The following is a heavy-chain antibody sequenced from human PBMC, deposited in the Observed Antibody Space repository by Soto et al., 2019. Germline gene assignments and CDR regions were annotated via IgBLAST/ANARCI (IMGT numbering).Heavy chain of an antibody. V-gene: IGHV1-46*01. CDR3: ARGFGGALDY. CDR1: GYTFTSYF. J-gene: IGHJ4*02. CDR2: SNPSDNSA. Sequence: ASVKVSCKASGYTFTSYFVHWVRQAPGQGLEWMGVSNPSDNSASYAQKFQGRVIMTRDTSTSTFYMELSSLRSEDTAVYYCARGFGGALDYWGQGTLVTVSS. D-gene: IGHD1-26*01.